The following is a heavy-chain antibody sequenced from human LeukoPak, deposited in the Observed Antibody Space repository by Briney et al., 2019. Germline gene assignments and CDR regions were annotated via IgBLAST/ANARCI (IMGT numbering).Heavy chain of an antibody. J-gene: IGHJ5*02. V-gene: IGHV3-21*04. Sequence: PGGSLRLSCAASGFTFSSYSMNWVRQAPGKGLEWVSSISSSSSYIYYADSVKGRFTISRDNAKNSLYLQMNSLRAEDTAVYYCARGFYDSSGYYWFDPWGQGTLVTVSS. CDR2: ISSSSSYI. CDR3: ARGFYDSSGYYWFDP. CDR1: GFTFSSYS. D-gene: IGHD3-22*01.